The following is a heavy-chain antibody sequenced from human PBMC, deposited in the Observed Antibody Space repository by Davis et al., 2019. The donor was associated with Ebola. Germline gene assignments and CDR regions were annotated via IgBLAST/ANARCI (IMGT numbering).Heavy chain of an antibody. V-gene: IGHV1-2*06. CDR2: INPNSGGT. Sequence: ASVKVSCKAFGYTFTGYYMHWVRQAPGQGLEWMGRINPNSGGTNYAQKFQGRVTMTRDTSISTAYMELSRLRSDDTAVYYCASFLTYSSGTDYWGQGTLVTVSS. J-gene: IGHJ4*02. CDR3: ASFLTYSSGTDY. CDR1: GYTFTGYY. D-gene: IGHD6-19*01.